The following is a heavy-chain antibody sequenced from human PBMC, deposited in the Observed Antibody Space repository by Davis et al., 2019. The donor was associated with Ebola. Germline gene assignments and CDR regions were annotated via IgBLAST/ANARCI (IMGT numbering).Heavy chain of an antibody. CDR2: ISYDGSNK. D-gene: IGHD3-10*01. J-gene: IGHJ4*02. CDR3: AKPWFGELSGFDY. CDR1: GFNFLAYS. V-gene: IGHV3-30*18. Sequence: PGGSLRLSCTTSGFNFLAYSMNWVRQAPGKGLEWVALISYDGSNKFYADSVKGRFTISRDISKNTLYLQMNSLRAEDTAVYYCAKPWFGELSGFDYWGQGTLVTVSS.